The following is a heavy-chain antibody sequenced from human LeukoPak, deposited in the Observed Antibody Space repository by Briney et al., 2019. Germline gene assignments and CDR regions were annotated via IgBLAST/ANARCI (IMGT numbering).Heavy chain of an antibody. Sequence: SETLSLTCAVSGGSISNNWWSWVRQPPGKGLEWIGEIYHRETPNYNPSLKSRVTISVDTSKNQFSLKLSSVTAADTAVYYCARDLTNYYYMDVWGEGTTVTVSS. V-gene: IGHV4-4*02. J-gene: IGHJ6*03. CDR2: IYHRETP. CDR1: GGSISNNW. CDR3: ARDLTNYYYMDV.